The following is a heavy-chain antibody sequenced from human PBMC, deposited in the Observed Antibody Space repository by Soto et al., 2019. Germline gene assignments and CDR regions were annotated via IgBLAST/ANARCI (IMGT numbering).Heavy chain of an antibody. V-gene: IGHV4-31*03. J-gene: IGHJ4*02. CDR2: IYYSGTT. CDR1: GGSIISDGFY. CDR3: ARDRWGYGIDY. Sequence: QVQLQQSGPGLVKPSQTLSLTCTVSGGSIISDGFYWHWIRQHPGKGLEWLGYIYYSGTTYYTPSLESRLSMSVDTPKNQFSLELRSVTAADTAVYYCARDRWGYGIDYWGRGTLVTVSS. D-gene: IGHD2-15*01.